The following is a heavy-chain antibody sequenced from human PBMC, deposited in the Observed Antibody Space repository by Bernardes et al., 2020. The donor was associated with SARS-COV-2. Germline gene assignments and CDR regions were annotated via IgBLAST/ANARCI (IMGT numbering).Heavy chain of an antibody. D-gene: IGHD2-2*01. CDR2: INPNSGGT. V-gene: IGHV1-2*02. CDR1: GYTFTDYY. J-gene: IGHJ3*02. CDR3: ARCDSSTFNPLDI. Sequence: ASVKVSCKTSGYTFTDYYIHWVRQAPGQGLEWMGWINPNSGGTDCAQKFQDRVTMTRDTSISTAYMELNRVRSDDTALYYCARCDSSTFNPLDIWGQGTM.